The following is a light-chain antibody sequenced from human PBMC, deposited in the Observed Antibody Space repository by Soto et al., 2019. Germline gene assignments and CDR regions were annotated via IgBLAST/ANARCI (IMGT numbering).Light chain of an antibody. J-gene: IGKJ3*01. CDR2: DAS. Sequence: DIQMTQSPSTLSASVGDRVTITCRASQSISSWLAWYQQKPGKAPKLLIYDASSLESGVPSRFSGSGSGTEFTLTISSLQPDDFAIYYCQQYNSSPTFGPGTKVDIK. CDR3: QQYNSSPT. CDR1: QSISSW. V-gene: IGKV1-5*01.